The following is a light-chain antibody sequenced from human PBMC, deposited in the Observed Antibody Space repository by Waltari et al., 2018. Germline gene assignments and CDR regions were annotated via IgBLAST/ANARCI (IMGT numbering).Light chain of an antibody. CDR2: EVS. CDR3: SSYAGSDRSLVV. Sequence: QSALTQPPSASGSPGQSVTISCTGTSSDVGGYNDVSWYQQHPGKAPKLMIYEVSERPSGVPDRFSGSKSGNTASLTVSGLQAEDEADYYCSSYAGSDRSLVVFGGGTKLTVV. J-gene: IGLJ2*01. CDR1: SSDVGGYND. V-gene: IGLV2-8*01.